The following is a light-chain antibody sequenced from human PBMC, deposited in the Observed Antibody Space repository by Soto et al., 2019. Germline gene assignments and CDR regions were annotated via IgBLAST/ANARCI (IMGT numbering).Light chain of an antibody. V-gene: IGKV1-39*01. CDR2: ATS. J-gene: IGKJ2*01. CDR3: QQSYSTPQYT. Sequence: DIQMTQSPSSLSASVGDRVTITCRASESINTFLNWYQQKPGKAPRLLIHATSNLESGVPSRFSGSGSGTLFTLTINSLQPEDFATYYCQQSYSTPQYTFGQGTKLEIK. CDR1: ESINTF.